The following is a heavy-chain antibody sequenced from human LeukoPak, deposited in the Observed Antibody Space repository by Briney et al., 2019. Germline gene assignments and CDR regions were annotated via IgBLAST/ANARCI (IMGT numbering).Heavy chain of an antibody. CDR1: GFTFSSYG. CDR2: IRYDGSNK. J-gene: IGHJ4*02. Sequence: PGGSLRLSCAASGFTFSSYGMHWVRQAPGKGLGWVAFIRYDGSNKYYADSVKGRFTISRDNSKNTLYLQMNSLRADDTAVYYCAKDDKWFGDYWGQGTLVTVSS. D-gene: IGHD3-10*01. CDR3: AKDDKWFGDY. V-gene: IGHV3-30*02.